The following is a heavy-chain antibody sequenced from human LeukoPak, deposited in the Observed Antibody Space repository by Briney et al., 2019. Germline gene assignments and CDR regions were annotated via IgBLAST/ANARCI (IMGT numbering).Heavy chain of an antibody. Sequence: ASVKVSCKASGYTFTSYDINWVRQATGQGLEWMGWMNPNSGNTGYAQKFQGRVTITRNTSISTAYMELSSLRSEDTAVYYCARAGGIAVAGAYYYYYYMDVWGKGTTVTVSS. V-gene: IGHV1-8*03. CDR1: GYTFTSYD. CDR3: ARAGGIAVAGAYYYYYYMDV. J-gene: IGHJ6*03. D-gene: IGHD6-19*01. CDR2: MNPNSGNT.